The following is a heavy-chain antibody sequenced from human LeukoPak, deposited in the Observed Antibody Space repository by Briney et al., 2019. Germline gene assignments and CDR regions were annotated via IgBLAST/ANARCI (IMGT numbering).Heavy chain of an antibody. Sequence: GSLRLSCAASGFSFISYAMSWVRQAPGKGLEWIGSIYYSGSTYYNPSLKSRVTISVDTSKNQFSLKLSSVTAADTAVYYCARHRTGMRQLVPRAFDIWGQGTMVTVSS. CDR3: ARHRTGMRQLVPRAFDI. J-gene: IGHJ3*02. D-gene: IGHD6-6*01. V-gene: IGHV4-39*01. CDR1: GFSFISYA. CDR2: IYYSGST.